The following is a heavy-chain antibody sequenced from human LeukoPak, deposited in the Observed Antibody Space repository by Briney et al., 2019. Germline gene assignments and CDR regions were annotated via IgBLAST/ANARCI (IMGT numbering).Heavy chain of an antibody. D-gene: IGHD3-22*01. CDR1: GFTFSSYA. Sequence: GGSLRLSCAASGFTFSSYAMSWVRQAPGKGLEWVSAISGSGGSTYYADSVKGRFTISRDNSKNTLYLQMNSLRAEDTAVYYCAKTSSYYYDSSGYDYWGQGTLVTVSS. V-gene: IGHV3-23*01. CDR3: AKTSSYYYDSSGYDY. J-gene: IGHJ4*02. CDR2: ISGSGGST.